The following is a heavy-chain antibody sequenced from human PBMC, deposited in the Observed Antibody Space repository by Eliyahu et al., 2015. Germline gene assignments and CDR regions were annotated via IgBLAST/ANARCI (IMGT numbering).Heavy chain of an antibody. D-gene: IGHD6-19*01. V-gene: IGHV3-15*01. J-gene: IGHJ3*02. CDR1: GFTFSNTW. CDR2: IKSKADGGTT. Sequence: EVQLVESGGGLVKPGGSLRLSCAASGFTFSNTWMSWVRQAPVKGLEWVGRIKSKADGGTTDYAAPVKGRFSISRDDSKTTLYLQMDSLKTEDTAVYYCTTPDSGWSWSDYFDIWGQGTMVTVSS. CDR3: TTPDSGWSWSDYFDI.